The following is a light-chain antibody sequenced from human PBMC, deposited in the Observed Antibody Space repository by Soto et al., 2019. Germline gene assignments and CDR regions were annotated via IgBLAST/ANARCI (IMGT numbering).Light chain of an antibody. CDR2: GAF. J-gene: IGKJ4*01. CDR3: QQYGSSPLT. Sequence: EIVLTQSPVTLSLSPCETSTLSCRSSQSVSNNYLAWYQQKPGQAPRLLIYGAFSRATGIPDRFSGGGSGTDFTLTISRLEPEDFAVYYCQQYGSSPLTFGGGTKADIK. V-gene: IGKV3-20*01. CDR1: QSVSNNY.